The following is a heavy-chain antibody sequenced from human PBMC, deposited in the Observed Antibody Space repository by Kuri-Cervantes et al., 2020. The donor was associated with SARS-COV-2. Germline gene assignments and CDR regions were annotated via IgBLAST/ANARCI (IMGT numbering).Heavy chain of an antibody. V-gene: IGHV3-64*01. CDR2: ISSNGGST. Sequence: GGSLRLSCAASGFTFSSYAMHWVRQAPGKGLEYVSAISSNGGSTYYANSVKGRFTISRDNSKNTLYLQMNSLRAEDTAVYYCAREPTTGYYGMDVWGQGTTVTVSS. CDR1: GFTFSSYA. J-gene: IGHJ6*02. D-gene: IGHD1-26*01. CDR3: AREPTTGYYGMDV.